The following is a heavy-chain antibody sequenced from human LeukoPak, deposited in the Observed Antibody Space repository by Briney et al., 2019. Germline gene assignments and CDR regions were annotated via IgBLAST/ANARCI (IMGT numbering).Heavy chain of an antibody. D-gene: IGHD1-26*01. CDR3: AKDRLVGGSDRHPLDY. J-gene: IGHJ4*02. Sequence: PGGSLRLSCAASGFTFSSYTMTWVRQAPGKGLEWVSSISRSGDYIFYADSVRGRFTISRDNAKNSLYLQMTSLRAEDTAAYYCAKDRLVGGSDRHPLDYRGQGTLVTVSS. CDR2: ISRSGDYI. V-gene: IGHV3-21*01. CDR1: GFTFSSYT.